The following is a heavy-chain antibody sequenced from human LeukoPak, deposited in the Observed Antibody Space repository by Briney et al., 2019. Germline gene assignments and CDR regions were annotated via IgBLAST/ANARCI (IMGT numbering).Heavy chain of an antibody. CDR1: GGSISSSSYY. CDR3: ARSHYDFLSVYFDY. J-gene: IGHJ4*02. Sequence: PSETLSLTCTVSGGSISSSSYYWGWIRQPPGKGLEWIGSIYYSGSTYYNPSLKSRVTISVDTSKNQFSLKLSSVTAADTAVYYCARSHYDFLSVYFDYWGQGTLVTVSS. V-gene: IGHV4-39*07. CDR2: IYYSGST. D-gene: IGHD3-3*01.